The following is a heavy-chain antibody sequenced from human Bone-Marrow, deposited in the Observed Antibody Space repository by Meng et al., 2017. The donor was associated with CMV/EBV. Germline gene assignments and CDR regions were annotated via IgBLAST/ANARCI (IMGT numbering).Heavy chain of an antibody. CDR3: ARSIVVVPAATFLNWFDP. CDR1: GGSISSSNW. J-gene: IGHJ5*02. V-gene: IGHV4-4*02. Sequence: GSLRLSCAVSGGSISSSNWWSWVRQPPGKGLEWIGEIYHSGSTNYNPSLKSRVTISVDKSKNQFSLKLSSVTAADTAVYYCARSIVVVPAATFLNWFDPWGQGTLVTVSS. D-gene: IGHD2-2*01. CDR2: IYHSGST.